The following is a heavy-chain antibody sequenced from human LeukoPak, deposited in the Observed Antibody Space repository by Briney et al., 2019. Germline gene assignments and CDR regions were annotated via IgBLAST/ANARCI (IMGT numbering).Heavy chain of an antibody. J-gene: IGHJ4*02. CDR3: ARRTYDGSGYYYVDY. D-gene: IGHD3-22*01. V-gene: IGHV4-39*01. CDR1: VGSISSSGYY. Sequence: PSVTLSLTCTVSVGSISSSGYYWGWIRQPPGKGLEWIGTISSGGSTHYIPSLKSRVTISVDTSKNQCSLKLSSVTDADTAVYYCARRTYDGSGYYYVDYWGQGTLVTVSS. CDR2: ISSGGST.